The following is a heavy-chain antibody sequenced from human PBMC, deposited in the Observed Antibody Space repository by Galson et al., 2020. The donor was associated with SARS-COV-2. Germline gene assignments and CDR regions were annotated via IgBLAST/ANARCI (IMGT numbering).Heavy chain of an antibody. J-gene: IGHJ6*02. V-gene: IGHV3-9*01. CDR1: GFSFDDYA. CDR3: AKDTEYSGSYGYYYYGMDV. CDR2: ISWNSGSI. D-gene: IGHD1-26*01. Sequence: GGSLRLSCAASGFSFDDYAMHWVRQAPGKGLEWASGISWNSGSIGYADSVKGRVTISRDNAKNSLYLQMNSLRAEDTALYYCAKDTEYSGSYGYYYYGMDVWGQGTTVTVSS.